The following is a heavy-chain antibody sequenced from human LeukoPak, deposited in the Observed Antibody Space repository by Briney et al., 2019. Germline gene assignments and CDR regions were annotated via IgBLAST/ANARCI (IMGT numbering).Heavy chain of an antibody. V-gene: IGHV3-23*01. CDR3: AKGRSGWYEGLDY. J-gene: IGHJ4*02. CDR2: TSHGGDSA. D-gene: IGHD6-19*01. Sequence: GGSRRLACTASGFTFSTYAMTWVRQPPGKVLEWVSVTSHGGDSAWYADSVKGRFTISRDNSKSTLFLQMNSLRADDTAIYYCAKGRSGWYEGLDYWGQGILVTVSS. CDR1: GFTFSTYA.